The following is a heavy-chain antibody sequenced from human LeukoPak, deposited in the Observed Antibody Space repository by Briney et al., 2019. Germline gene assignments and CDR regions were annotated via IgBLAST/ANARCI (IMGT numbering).Heavy chain of an antibody. CDR3: ARGGVRSRDGYNYDFDY. CDR1: GYTFTSYY. Sequence: ASVKVSCKASGYTFTSYYMHWVRQAPGQGLEWMGIINPSGGSTSYAQRFQGRVTMTRDTSTSTVYMELSSLRSEDTAVYYCARGGVRSRDGYNYDFDYWGQGTLVTVS. CDR2: INPSGGST. V-gene: IGHV1-46*01. D-gene: IGHD5-24*01. J-gene: IGHJ4*02.